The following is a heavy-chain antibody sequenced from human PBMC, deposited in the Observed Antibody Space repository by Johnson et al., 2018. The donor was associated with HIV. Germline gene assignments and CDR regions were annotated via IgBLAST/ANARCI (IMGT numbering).Heavy chain of an antibody. J-gene: IGHJ3*02. Sequence: VQLVESGGGVVQPGGSLRLSCAASGFTFSSYGMHWVRQAPGKGLEWVAFIWYDDSNEYYGESVKGRFTISRDNSKNTLYLQINSLTTEDTAVYYCTTAIVIDAFDIWGQGTMVTVSS. V-gene: IGHV3-30*02. D-gene: IGHD3-16*02. CDR3: TTAIVIDAFDI. CDR2: IWYDDSNE. CDR1: GFTFSSYG.